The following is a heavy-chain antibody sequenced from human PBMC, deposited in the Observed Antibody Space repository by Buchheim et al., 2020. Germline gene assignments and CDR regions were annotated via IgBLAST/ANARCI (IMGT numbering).Heavy chain of an antibody. V-gene: IGHV4-61*02. CDR3: ARSVYDFWSGYLPFDP. CDR2: IYTSGST. J-gene: IGHJ5*02. CDR1: GGSISSGSYY. Sequence: QVQLQESGPGLVKPSQTLSLTCTVSGGSISSGSYYWSWIRQPAGKGLEWIGRIYTSGSTNYNPSLKSRVTISVDTSTNQFSLKLSSVTAADTAVYYCARSVYDFWSGYLPFDPWGQGTL. D-gene: IGHD3-3*01.